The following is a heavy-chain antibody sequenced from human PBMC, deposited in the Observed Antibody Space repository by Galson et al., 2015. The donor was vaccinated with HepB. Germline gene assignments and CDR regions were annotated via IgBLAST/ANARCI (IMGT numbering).Heavy chain of an antibody. CDR1: GFTFDDYA. J-gene: IGHJ6*02. CDR2: ISWNSGSI. CDR3: AKGAASTHYYYYGMDV. Sequence: SLRLSCAASGFTFDDYAMHWVRQAPGKGLEWVSGISWNSGSIGYADSVKGRFTISRDNAKNSLYLQMNSLRAEDTALYYCAKGAASTHYYYYGMDVWGQGTTVTVSS. V-gene: IGHV3-9*01. D-gene: IGHD2-15*01.